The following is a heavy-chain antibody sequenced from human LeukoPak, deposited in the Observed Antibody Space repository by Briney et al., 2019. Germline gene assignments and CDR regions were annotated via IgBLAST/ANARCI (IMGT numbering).Heavy chain of an antibody. J-gene: IGHJ4*02. V-gene: IGHV1-8*01. CDR3: PFRYCTGGSCPSPFDY. CDR2: TNPNSGNT. Sequence: ASVKVSCKAPENIFNRYDINWVRQATGQGLEWMGWTNPNSGNTGYAHKFQGRVTMTRTPSTSTAYMELSSLRSEDTAVYYCPFRYCTGGSCPSPFDYWGQGTLITVSS. CDR1: ENIFNRYD. D-gene: IGHD2-15*01.